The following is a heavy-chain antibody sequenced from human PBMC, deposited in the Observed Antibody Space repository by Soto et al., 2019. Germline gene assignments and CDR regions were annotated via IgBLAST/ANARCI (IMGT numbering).Heavy chain of an antibody. CDR3: ARLGRRTVASHFDY. CDR2: VHYSGTT. J-gene: IGHJ4*02. CDR1: GGSISTYY. Sequence: SETLSLTCTVTGGSISTYYWTWIRQPPGKGLEWIGYVHYSGTTNYNPSLRSRVTISVDTSKNQFSLRLSSVTAADTAVYYCARLGRRTVASHFDYWGQGTLVTVSS. V-gene: IGHV4-59*08. D-gene: IGHD2-21*01.